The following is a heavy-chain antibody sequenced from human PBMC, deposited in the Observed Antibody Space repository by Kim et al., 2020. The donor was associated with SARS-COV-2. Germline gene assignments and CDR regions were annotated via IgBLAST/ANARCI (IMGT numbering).Heavy chain of an antibody. J-gene: IGHJ6*02. V-gene: IGHV5-10-1*01. CDR1: GYNFTNYW. CDR3: ARPENGESNSYYYFYGVDV. D-gene: IGHD2-8*01. CDR2: IDPSDSYT. Sequence: GESLKISCKASGYNFTNYWISWVRQMPGKGLEWMGRIDPSDSYTNYSPSFQGHVTISADKSISTAYLQWSSLKASDTAMYYCARPENGESNSYYYFYGVDVWGQGTTVTVSS.